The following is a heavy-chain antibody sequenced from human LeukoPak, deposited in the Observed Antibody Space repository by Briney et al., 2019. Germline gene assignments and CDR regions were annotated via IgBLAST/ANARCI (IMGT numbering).Heavy chain of an antibody. CDR2: INPENGDT. CDR3: AMGGLYCSGTTCNNDYYGMDV. V-gene: IGHV1-3*01. CDR1: GYTFIKYA. D-gene: IGHD2-15*01. J-gene: IGHJ6*02. Sequence: ASVNVSCTASGYTFIKYAMHWVRQTPRHLEWMGWINPENGDTRYPPKFQGRVSITRDTSATTAYMELSSLRSEDTAVYYCAMGGLYCSGTTCNNDYYGMDVWGQGTTVTVSS.